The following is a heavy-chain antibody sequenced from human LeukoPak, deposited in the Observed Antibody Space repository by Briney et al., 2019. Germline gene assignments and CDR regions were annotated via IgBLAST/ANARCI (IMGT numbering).Heavy chain of an antibody. CDR2: INSNGDDT. V-gene: IGHV3-64*01. CDR1: GFTFSHYS. D-gene: IGHD1-26*01. J-gene: IGHJ4*02. Sequence: GGSLRLSCAASGFTFSHYSMHLVRQAPGQGLEYVSAINSNGDDTYYVNSVKGRFTISRDNSKNTLYLQMGSLRVEDKAVYYCARDRGRSPDYWGQGTLVTVS. CDR3: ARDRGRSPDY.